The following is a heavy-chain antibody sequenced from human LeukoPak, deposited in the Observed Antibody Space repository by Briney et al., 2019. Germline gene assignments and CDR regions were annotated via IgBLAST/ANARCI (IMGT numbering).Heavy chain of an antibody. CDR2: ISGSGCST. CDR3: AKDSGLERPLDY. D-gene: IGHD1-1*01. J-gene: IGHJ4*02. Sequence: GGSLRLPCAASGFTFSSYAMSWVPQAPGKGREWVSAISGSGCSTYSADSVKGRFTISRDNSKNTLYLQMNSLRAEDTAVYYCAKDSGLERPLDYWGQGTLVTVSS. V-gene: IGHV3-23*01. CDR1: GFTFSSYA.